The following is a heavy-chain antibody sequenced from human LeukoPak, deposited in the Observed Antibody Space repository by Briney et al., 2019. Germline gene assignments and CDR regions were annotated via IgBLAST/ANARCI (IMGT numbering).Heavy chain of an antibody. Sequence: SETLSLTCAVYGASFSGYYWSWIRQPPGKGLEWIGEINHSGSTNYNPSLKSRVTISVDTSKNQFSLKLSSVTAADTAVYYCARHEDRCSSTSCYNYWFDPWGQGTLVTVSS. CDR3: ARHEDRCSSTSCYNYWFDP. J-gene: IGHJ5*02. CDR2: INHSGST. CDR1: GASFSGYY. D-gene: IGHD2-2*02. V-gene: IGHV4-34*01.